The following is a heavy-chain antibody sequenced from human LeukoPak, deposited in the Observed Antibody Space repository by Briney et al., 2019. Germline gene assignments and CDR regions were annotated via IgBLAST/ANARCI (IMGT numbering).Heavy chain of an antibody. J-gene: IGHJ4*02. CDR3: AKGTSSWHEIDS. CDR2: ITWDGDST. CDR1: GFTFDDYA. D-gene: IGHD6-13*01. V-gene: IGHV3-43D*03. Sequence: PGGSLRLSCAASGFTFDDYAMHWVRQAPGKGLEWVSLITWDGDSTYYADSVKGRFTISRDNSKNYLYLQMNSLRAEDTALYYCAKGTSSWHEIDSWGQGTLVTVSS.